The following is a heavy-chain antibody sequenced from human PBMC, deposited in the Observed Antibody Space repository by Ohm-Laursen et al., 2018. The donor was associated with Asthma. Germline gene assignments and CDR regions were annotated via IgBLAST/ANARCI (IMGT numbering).Heavy chain of an antibody. CDR2: IYNSGST. D-gene: IGHD4-17*01. Sequence: SETLSLTCAVSGGSISSYYWSWIRQPPGKGLEWIGYIYNSGSTNYNPSLKSRVTISVDTSKNQFSLKLSSVTAAGTAVYYCARATTVFSWFDPWGQGTLVTVSS. J-gene: IGHJ5*02. V-gene: IGHV4-59*01. CDR3: ARATTVFSWFDP. CDR1: GGSISSYY.